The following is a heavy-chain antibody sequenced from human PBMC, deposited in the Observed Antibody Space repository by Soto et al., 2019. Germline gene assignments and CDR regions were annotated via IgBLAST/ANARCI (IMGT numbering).Heavy chain of an antibody. D-gene: IGHD3-22*01. Sequence: SETLSLTCAVYGGSFSGYYWSWIRQPPGKGLEWIGEINHSGSTNYNPSPKSRVTISVDTSENQFSLKLSSVTAADTAVHYCARDFEESLNYYDSSGYYLYYFDYWGQGTLVTVSS. CDR2: INHSGST. CDR3: ARDFEESLNYYDSSGYYLYYFDY. CDR1: GGSFSGYY. J-gene: IGHJ4*02. V-gene: IGHV4-34*01.